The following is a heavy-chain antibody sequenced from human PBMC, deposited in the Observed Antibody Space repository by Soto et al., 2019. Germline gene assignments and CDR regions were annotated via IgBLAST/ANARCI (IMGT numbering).Heavy chain of an antibody. CDR3: ARDPRAGVAVADYYYYGMDV. CDR2: INPSGGST. CDR1: GYTFTSYY. J-gene: IGHJ6*02. V-gene: IGHV1-46*01. Sequence: WASVKVSCKASGYTFTSYYMHWVRQAPGQGLEWMGIINPSGGSTSYAQKFQGRVTMTRDTSTSTVYMELSSLRSEDTAVYYCARDPRAGVAVADYYYYGMDVWGQGTTVTVSS. D-gene: IGHD6-19*01.